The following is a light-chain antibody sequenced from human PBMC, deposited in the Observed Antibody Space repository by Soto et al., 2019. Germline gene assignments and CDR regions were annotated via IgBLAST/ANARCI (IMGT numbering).Light chain of an antibody. V-gene: IGLV2-14*01. CDR3: SSYTSSTPFYV. CDR1: SSDVGDYNY. CDR2: DVT. J-gene: IGLJ1*01. Sequence: QSALTQPASVSGSPGHSITISCTGTSSDVGDYNYVSWYQQYPGKAPKLMIYDVTNRPSGVSNRFSGSKSGNTASLTISGLQAEDEADYYCSSYTSSTPFYVFGTGTKLTVL.